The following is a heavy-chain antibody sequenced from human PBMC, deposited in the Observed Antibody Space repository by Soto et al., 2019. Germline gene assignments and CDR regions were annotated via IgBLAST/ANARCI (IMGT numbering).Heavy chain of an antibody. V-gene: IGHV3-23*01. J-gene: IGHJ6*02. CDR1: GFNFGGYA. CDR2: ISGSGGST. CDR3: AKDLRYGDFYYYYYYGMDV. Sequence: PGGSLRLSCGASGFNFGGYAVSWVRQAPGKGLEWVSAISGSGGSTYYADSVKGRFTISRDNSKNTLYLQMNSLRAEDTAVYYYAKDLRYGDFYYYYYYGMDVWGQGTTVTVSS. D-gene: IGHD4-17*01.